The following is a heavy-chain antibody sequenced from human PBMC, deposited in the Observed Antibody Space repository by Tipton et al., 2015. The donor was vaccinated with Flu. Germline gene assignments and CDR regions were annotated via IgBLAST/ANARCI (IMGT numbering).Heavy chain of an antibody. J-gene: IGHJ6*03. Sequence: TLSLTCTVSGGSISSYYWSWIRQPPGKGLEWIGYIYYSGSTDYNPSLKSRVTISVDKSKNQLSLKLNSVTAADTAVYYCAKTDNYYYHMDVWDKGTTVTVSS. CDR3: AKTDNYYYHMDV. CDR1: GGSISSYY. D-gene: IGHD3-9*01. CDR2: IYYSGST. V-gene: IGHV4-59*01.